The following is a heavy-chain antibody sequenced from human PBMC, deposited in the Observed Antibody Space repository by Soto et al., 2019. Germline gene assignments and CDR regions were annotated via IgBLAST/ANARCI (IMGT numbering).Heavy chain of an antibody. J-gene: IGHJ4*02. D-gene: IGHD2-21*02. CDR2: IYPGDSDT. V-gene: IGHV5-51*01. CDR3: ARQARAYCGGDCYSAWGDY. Sequence: VESLKISCKVSGYSFTSYWIGWVRQIPGKGLEWMGIIYPGDSDTRYSPSFQGQVTISADKSISTAYLQWSSLKASDTAMYYCARQARAYCGGDCYSAWGDYWGQGTLVTVSS. CDR1: GYSFTSYW.